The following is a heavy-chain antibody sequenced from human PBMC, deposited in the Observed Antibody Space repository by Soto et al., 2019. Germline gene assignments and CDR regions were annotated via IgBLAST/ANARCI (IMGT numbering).Heavy chain of an antibody. Sequence: SQTLSLTCAISGDSVSSTSTAWSWIRQSPSRGLEWLGRTYYRSKWYSDYAVSVKSRITINPDTSKNQFSLQLDSVTPEDTAVYYCARGSYYSGWVWGQGTLVTVSS. CDR1: GDSVSSTSTA. D-gene: IGHD6-19*01. J-gene: IGHJ4*02. CDR2: TYYRSKWYS. CDR3: ARGSYYSGWV. V-gene: IGHV6-1*01.